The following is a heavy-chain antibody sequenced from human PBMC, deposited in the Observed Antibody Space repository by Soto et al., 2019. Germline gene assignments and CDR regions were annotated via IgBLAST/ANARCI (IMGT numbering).Heavy chain of an antibody. CDR1: GYTFNNYD. CDR3: ARGRRANFAP. CDR2: VNPNSGNT. V-gene: IGHV1-8*02. D-gene: IGHD6-25*01. J-gene: IGHJ5*02. Sequence: ASVKVSCKASGYTFNNYDIMWVRQAAGQGLEWMGWVNPNSGNTGYAQRFLGRVTMTRDTSIRTAYMELTSLTSEDTVVYYCARGRRANFAPWGQGTLVTVSS.